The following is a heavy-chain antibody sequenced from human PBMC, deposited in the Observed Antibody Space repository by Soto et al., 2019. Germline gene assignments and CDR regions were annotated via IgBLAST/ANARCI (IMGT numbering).Heavy chain of an antibody. V-gene: IGHV3-23*01. J-gene: IGHJ4*02. Sequence: EVQLLESGGGLVQPGGSLRLSCAASGFTFSSYAMSWVRQAPGKGLEWASAISGSGGSTYYADSVKGRFTISRDNSKNTLYLQMNSLRADDTAVYYCAKDRHTAMVPYYFHYWGQGTLVTVSS. CDR2: ISGSGGST. CDR1: GFTFSSYA. CDR3: AKDRHTAMVPYYFHY. D-gene: IGHD5-18*01.